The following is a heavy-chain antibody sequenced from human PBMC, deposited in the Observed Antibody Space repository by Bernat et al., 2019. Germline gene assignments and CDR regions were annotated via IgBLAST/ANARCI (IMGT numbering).Heavy chain of an antibody. D-gene: IGHD6-19*01. CDR1: GFTFSSYG. V-gene: IGHV3-33*01. Sequence: QVQLVESGGGVVQPGRSLRLSCAASGFTFSSYGMHWVRQATGKGLEWVAVIWYDGSNKYYADSVKGRFTISRDNSKNTLYLQMNSLRAEDTAVYYCARDPPGIAVAGTVYFDYWGQGTLVTVSS. J-gene: IGHJ4*02. CDR2: IWYDGSNK. CDR3: ARDPPGIAVAGTVYFDY.